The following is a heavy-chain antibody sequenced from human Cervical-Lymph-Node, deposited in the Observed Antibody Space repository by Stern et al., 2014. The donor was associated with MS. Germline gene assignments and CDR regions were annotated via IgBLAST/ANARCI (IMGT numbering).Heavy chain of an antibody. J-gene: IGHJ6*02. CDR1: EFTVISSY. D-gene: IGHD3-16*01. CDR3: ARLSPRFSYGMDV. V-gene: IGHV3-66*01. Sequence: EVQLVESGGGLVQPGGSLRLSCAASEFTVISSYMTWVRQAPGKGLEWVSVIYSGGNTFYADSVKGRFTISRDNSKNTLYLQMNNLRAEDTAVYYCARLSPRFSYGMDVWGQGTTVTVSS. CDR2: IYSGGNT.